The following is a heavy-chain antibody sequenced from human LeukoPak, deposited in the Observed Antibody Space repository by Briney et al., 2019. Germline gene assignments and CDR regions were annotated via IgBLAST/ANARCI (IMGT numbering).Heavy chain of an antibody. CDR3: ARQRETAVAGTGFDH. CDR1: GFTFSSYA. CDR2: ISYDGSNK. V-gene: IGHV3-30-3*01. D-gene: IGHD6-19*01. J-gene: IGHJ4*02. Sequence: GGPLRLSCAASGFTFSSYAMHWVRQAPGKGLEWVAVISYDGSNKYYADSVKGRFTISRDNSKNTLYLQMNSLRAGDTAVYYCARQRETAVAGTGFDHWGQGTLVTVSS.